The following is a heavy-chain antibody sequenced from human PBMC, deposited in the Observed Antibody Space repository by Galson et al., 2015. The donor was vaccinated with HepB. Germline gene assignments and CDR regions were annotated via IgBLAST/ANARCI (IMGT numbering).Heavy chain of an antibody. V-gene: IGHV6-1*01. CDR2: TYYRSKWYN. CDR1: GDSVSSNSAA. CDR3: ARASLAAQRYYFDY. J-gene: IGHJ4*02. D-gene: IGHD6-6*01. Sequence: CAISGDSVSSNSAAWNWIRQSPSRGLEWLGRTYYRSKWYNDYAVSVKSRITINPDTSKNQFSLQLNSVTPEDTAVYYCARASLAAQRYYFDYWGQGTLVTVSS.